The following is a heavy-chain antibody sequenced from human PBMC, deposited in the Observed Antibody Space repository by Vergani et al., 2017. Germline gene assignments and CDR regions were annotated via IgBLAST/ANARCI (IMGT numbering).Heavy chain of an antibody. V-gene: IGHV4-59*12. CDR3: ARDDFWSGYPLLGFDY. D-gene: IGHD3-3*01. Sequence: QVQLQESGPGLVKPSETLSLTCTVSGGSISSYYWSWIRQPPGKGLEWIGYIYYSGSTYYNPSLKSRVTISVDTSKNQFSLKLSSVTAADTAAYYCARDDFWSGYPLLGFDYWGQGTLVTVSS. CDR2: IYYSGST. J-gene: IGHJ4*02. CDR1: GGSISSYY.